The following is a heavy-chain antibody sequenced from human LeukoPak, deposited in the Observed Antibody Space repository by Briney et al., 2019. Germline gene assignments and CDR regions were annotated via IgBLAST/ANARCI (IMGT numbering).Heavy chain of an antibody. CDR2: VSYDGRNK. J-gene: IGHJ3*02. CDR1: AFTFSIYG. D-gene: IGHD2-15*01. CDR3: ATSTSGYCSGASCYSFRAFDI. V-gene: IGHV3-30*03. Sequence: PGGSLRLSCAASAFTFSIYGMHWVRQAPGKGLEWVAAVSYDGRNKYFTESVKGRFTISRDNSKNTLYLQMNSLRAEDTAVNYCATSTSGYCSGASCYSFRAFDIRGQGTVVTVSS.